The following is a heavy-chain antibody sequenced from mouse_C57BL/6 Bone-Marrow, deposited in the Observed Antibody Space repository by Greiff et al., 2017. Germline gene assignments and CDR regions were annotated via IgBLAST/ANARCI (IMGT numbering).Heavy chain of an antibody. CDR3: AREVFFYDYDY. D-gene: IGHD2-4*01. Sequence: VKVVESGAELARPGASVKLSCKASGYTFTSYGISWVKQRTGQGLEWIGEIYPRSGNTYYNEKFKGKATLTADKSSSTAYMELRSLTSEDSAVYFCAREVFFYDYDYWGQGTTLTVSS. CDR1: GYTFTSYG. V-gene: IGHV1-81*01. J-gene: IGHJ2*01. CDR2: IYPRSGNT.